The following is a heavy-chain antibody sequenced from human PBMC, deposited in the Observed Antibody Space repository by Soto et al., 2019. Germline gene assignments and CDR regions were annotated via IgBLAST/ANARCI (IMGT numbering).Heavy chain of an antibody. Sequence: GGSLRLSCTASGFDFSGSEQNWFRQAPRTGLEWVAYITGSGGVMFHADSEQGRLSISRDNAKNSLFLEMSNLTADDTGVYYCAKVAPFILGSPFWGQGTLVTVSS. CDR1: GFDFSGSE. CDR3: AKVAPFILGSPF. CDR2: ITGSGGVM. D-gene: IGHD2-21*01. J-gene: IGHJ4*02. V-gene: IGHV3-48*03.